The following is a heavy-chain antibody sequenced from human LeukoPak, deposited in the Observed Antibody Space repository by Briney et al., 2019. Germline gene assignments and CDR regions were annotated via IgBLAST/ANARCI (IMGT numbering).Heavy chain of an antibody. D-gene: IGHD2-2*01. CDR1: GFTFSSYA. V-gene: IGHV3-23*01. Sequence: GGSLRLSCAASGFTFSSYAMSWVRQAPGKGLEWVSATSGRGGSTYYADSVKGRFTISRDNSKNTLYLQMNSLRAEDTAVYYCAKTVVVVPAADYWGQGTLVTVSS. CDR3: AKTVVVVPAADY. CDR2: TSGRGGST. J-gene: IGHJ4*02.